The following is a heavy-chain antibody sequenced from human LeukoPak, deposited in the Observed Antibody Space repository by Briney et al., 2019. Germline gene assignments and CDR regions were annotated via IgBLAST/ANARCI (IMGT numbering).Heavy chain of an antibody. Sequence: GGSLRLSCAASGFTFSSYEMNWVRQAPGKGLEWVSYISSSGSTIYYADSVKGRFTISRDNAKNSLYLQMNSLRAEDTAVYYCARDQVLGGNIDYWGQGTLVTVSS. V-gene: IGHV3-48*03. CDR1: GFTFSSYE. CDR3: ARDQVLGGNIDY. D-gene: IGHD1-26*01. J-gene: IGHJ4*02. CDR2: ISSSGSTI.